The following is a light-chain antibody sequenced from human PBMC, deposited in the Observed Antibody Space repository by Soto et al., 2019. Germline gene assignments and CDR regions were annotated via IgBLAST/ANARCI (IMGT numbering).Light chain of an antibody. CDR3: QVWDSDVLHHV. V-gene: IGLV3-21*02. J-gene: IGLJ1*01. CDR2: DDD. CDR1: NIGSKN. Sequence: SYELTQSPSVSVAPGQTARITCGGNNIGSKNVHWFQQRPGQAPVLVVFDDDDRPSGIPDRFSGSNSGNTATLTISRVEAGDEADYYCQVWDSDVLHHVFXTGTKLTVL.